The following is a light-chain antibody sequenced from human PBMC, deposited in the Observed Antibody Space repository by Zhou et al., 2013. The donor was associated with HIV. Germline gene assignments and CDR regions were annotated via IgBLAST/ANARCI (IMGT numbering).Light chain of an antibody. CDR2: GAS. J-gene: IGKJ4*01. Sequence: EIVLTQSPGTLSLSPGERATLSCRASQSVSSYLAWYQQKPGQAPRLLIRGASARATGTPDRFSGSGSGTEFTLTISSLQSEDSAVYYCQQYNDWPLTFGGGTTVEIK. CDR3: QQYNDWPLT. V-gene: IGKV3-15*01. CDR1: QSVSSY.